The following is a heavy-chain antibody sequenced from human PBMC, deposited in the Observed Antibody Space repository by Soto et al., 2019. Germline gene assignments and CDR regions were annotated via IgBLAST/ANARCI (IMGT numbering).Heavy chain of an antibody. J-gene: IGHJ4*02. CDR3: ARAQQQLAEDY. CDR2: FYSSGST. Sequence: QVQLQESGPGLVRPSQTLSITCTVSGGPIRSGGYYWSWIRQRPGKGLEWIGYFYSSGSTYYNPSLKSRVFISVDTSKNQLSLRLSSVTAADTAVYYCARAQQQLAEDYWGQGTLVTVSS. V-gene: IGHV4-31*03. D-gene: IGHD6-13*01. CDR1: GGPIRSGGYY.